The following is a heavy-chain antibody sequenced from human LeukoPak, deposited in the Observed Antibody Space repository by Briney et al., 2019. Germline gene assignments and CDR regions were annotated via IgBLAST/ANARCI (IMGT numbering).Heavy chain of an antibody. CDR1: GFTFSDYY. CDR2: ISSSGSTM. D-gene: IGHD4-23*01. V-gene: IGHV3-11*04. J-gene: IGHJ6*03. CDR3: ARGGGDYYYYYMDV. Sequence: AGGSLRLSCAASGFTFSDYYMSWVRQAPGKGLEWVSYISSSGSTMYYADSVKGRFTISRDNAKNSLYLQMNSLRAEDTAVYYCARGGGDYYYYYMDVWGKGTTVTVSS.